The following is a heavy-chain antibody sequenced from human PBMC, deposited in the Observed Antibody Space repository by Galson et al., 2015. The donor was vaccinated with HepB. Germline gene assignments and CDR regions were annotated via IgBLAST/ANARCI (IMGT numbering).Heavy chain of an antibody. J-gene: IGHJ4*02. CDR1: GFTFSDYY. D-gene: IGHD4-11*01. Sequence: SLRLSCAASGFTFSDYYMSWIRQAPGKGLEWVSYISSSGGNIYYADSVKGRFTISRDNAKNSLYLQMNSLRAEDTAVYYCARPPLYSNPGDWGRGTLVTISS. V-gene: IGHV3-11*01. CDR3: ARPPLYSNPGD. CDR2: ISSSGGNI.